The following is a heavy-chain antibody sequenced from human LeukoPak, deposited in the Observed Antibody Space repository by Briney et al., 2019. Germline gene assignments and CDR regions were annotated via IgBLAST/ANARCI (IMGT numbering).Heavy chain of an antibody. CDR1: GYTFTSYD. V-gene: IGHV1-8*03. D-gene: IGHD6-19*01. CDR2: MNPNSGNT. CDR3: ARYSSGWYGGYYYYYYMDV. Sequence: ASVKVSCKASGYTFTSYDINLVRQATGQGLEWMGWMNPNSGNTGYAQKFQGRVTITRNTSISTAYMELSSLRSEDTAVYYCARYSSGWYGGYYYYYYMDVWGKGTTVTVSS. J-gene: IGHJ6*03.